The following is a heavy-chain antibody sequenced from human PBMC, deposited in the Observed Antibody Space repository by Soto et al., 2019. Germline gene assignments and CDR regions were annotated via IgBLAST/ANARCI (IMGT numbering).Heavy chain of an antibody. CDR2: IWYDGSNK. CDR3: ARPRKGFDAFDI. J-gene: IGHJ3*02. CDR1: GFTFSSYG. V-gene: IGHV3-33*01. Sequence: ESGGGVVPPGRSLRLSCAASGFTFSSYGMHWVRQAPGKGLEWVAVIWYDGSNKYYADSVKGRFTISRDNSKNTLYLQMNSLRAEDTAVYYCARPRKGFDAFDIWGQGTMVTVSS.